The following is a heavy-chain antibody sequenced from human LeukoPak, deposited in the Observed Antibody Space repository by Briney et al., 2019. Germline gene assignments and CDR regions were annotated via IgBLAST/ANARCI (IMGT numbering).Heavy chain of an antibody. J-gene: IGHJ4*02. CDR3: AVNYDLDY. CDR1: GFTFSSYE. V-gene: IGHV3-48*03. Sequence: PGGSLRLSCAASGFTFSSYEMNWVGQAPGKGLEWVSYISSSGRTIYYADSVQGRFTISRDNAKNSLYLQMNSLRAEDTAVYYCAVNYDLDYWGQGTLVTVSS. D-gene: IGHD4-11*01. CDR2: ISSSGRTI.